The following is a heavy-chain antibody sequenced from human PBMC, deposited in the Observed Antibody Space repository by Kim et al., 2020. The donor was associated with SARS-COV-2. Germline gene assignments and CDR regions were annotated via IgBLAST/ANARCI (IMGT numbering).Heavy chain of an antibody. Sequence: GGSLRLSCTASGFTFGGYAMSWFRQAPGKGLEWVGFIRNKANGGTSAYAASVKGRFTISRDDYTRIAYLQMNSPKTEDTAVYYCSSNYYGSGSYYKGYY. D-gene: IGHD3-10*01. CDR3: SSNYYGSGSYYKGYY. J-gene: IGHJ6*01. CDR1: GFTFGGYA. V-gene: IGHV3-49*03. CDR2: IRNKANGGTS.